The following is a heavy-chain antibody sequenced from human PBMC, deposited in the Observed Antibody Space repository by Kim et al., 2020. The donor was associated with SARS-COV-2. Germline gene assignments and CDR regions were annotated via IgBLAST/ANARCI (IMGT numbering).Heavy chain of an antibody. D-gene: IGHD3-10*01. CDR3: ATGDGSGSSYFDY. Sequence: GGSLRLSCAASGFTFSSYGMHWVRQAPGKGLEWVAVISYDGSNKYYADSVKGRFTISRDNSKNTLYLQMNSLRAEDTAVYYCATGDGSGSSYFDYWGQGTLVTVSS. CDR1: GFTFSSYG. J-gene: IGHJ4*02. V-gene: IGHV3-30*03. CDR2: ISYDGSNK.